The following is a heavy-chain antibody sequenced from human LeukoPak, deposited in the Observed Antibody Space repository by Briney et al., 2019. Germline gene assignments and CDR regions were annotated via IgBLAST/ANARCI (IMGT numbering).Heavy chain of an antibody. Sequence: SVKVSCKASGGTFSSYAISWVRQASGQGLEWMGGIIPIFGTANYAQKFQGRVTITADESTSTAYMELSSLRSEDTAVYYCALRRYCSGGSCYSGNYWGQGTLVTVSS. D-gene: IGHD2-15*01. CDR3: ALRRYCSGGSCYSGNY. V-gene: IGHV1-69*13. CDR2: IIPIFGTA. J-gene: IGHJ4*02. CDR1: GGTFSSYA.